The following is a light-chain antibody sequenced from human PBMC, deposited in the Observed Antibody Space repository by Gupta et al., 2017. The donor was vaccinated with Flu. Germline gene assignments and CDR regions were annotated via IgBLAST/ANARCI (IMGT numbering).Light chain of an antibody. CDR3: QQGFSTRPYT. J-gene: IGKJ2*01. CDR1: QSISIF. V-gene: IGKV1-39*01. CDR2: AAS. Sequence: DSQLTQSPASLSAFVGDRVTITCRASQSISIFLNWYHQKPGKAPKLLIYAASNLQSGVPSRFSGSGSGTDFTLTISSLQPEDFAIYYCQQGFSTRPYTFGQGTKLDIK.